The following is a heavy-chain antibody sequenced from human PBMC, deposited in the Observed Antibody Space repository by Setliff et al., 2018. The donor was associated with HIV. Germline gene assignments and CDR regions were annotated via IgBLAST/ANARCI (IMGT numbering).Heavy chain of an antibody. CDR2: IYYSGGT. CDR3: ARVPTNPDFYYYYMDV. J-gene: IGHJ6*03. CDR1: GGSISSGGYY. Sequence: SLTCTVSGGSISSGGYYWSWIRQHPGKGLEWIGYIYYSGGTYYNPSLKSRVTISVDTSKNQFSLKLSSVTAADTAVYYCARVPTNPDFYYYYMDVWGKGTTVTVSS. V-gene: IGHV4-31*03.